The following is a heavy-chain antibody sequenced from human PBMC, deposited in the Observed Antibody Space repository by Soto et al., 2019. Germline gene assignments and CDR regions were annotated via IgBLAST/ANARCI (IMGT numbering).Heavy chain of an antibody. CDR3: ARGGGGGPHYYGMAV. CDR1: GGSFSGHY. J-gene: IGHJ6*02. CDR2: IYHSGRM. D-gene: IGHD2-15*01. V-gene: IGHV4-34*01. Sequence: QVQLQQWGAGLLKPSETLSLTCAVYGGSFSGHYWSWIRQPPGKGLEWIGEIYHSGRMNPNPSLKSRVTISADTPKNQFSLGLDSVNAADTAVYYWARGGGGGPHYYGMAVWGQGTTVTVSS.